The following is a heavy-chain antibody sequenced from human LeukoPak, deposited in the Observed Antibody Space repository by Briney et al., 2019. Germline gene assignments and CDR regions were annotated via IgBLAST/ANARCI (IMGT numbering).Heavy chain of an antibody. Sequence: SETLSLTCAVYGGSFSGYYWSWIRQHPGKGLEWIGYIYYSGSTYYNPSLKSRVTISVDTSKNQFSLKLSSVTAADTAVYYCARGILVTVYAAFDYWGQGTLVTVSS. J-gene: IGHJ4*02. CDR3: ARGILVTVYAAFDY. V-gene: IGHV4-31*11. CDR2: IYYSGST. CDR1: GGSFSGYY. D-gene: IGHD2/OR15-2a*01.